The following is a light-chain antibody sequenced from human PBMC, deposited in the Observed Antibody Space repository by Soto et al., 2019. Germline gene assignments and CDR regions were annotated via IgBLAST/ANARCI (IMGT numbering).Light chain of an antibody. CDR1: PSVSSRY. Sequence: EIVLTQSPGTLSLSPGERAALSCRASPSVSSRYLAWYQQKPGQAPRRLIYGASSRATGIPDRFSGSGSGTDFTLTISRLEPEDFAVYYCQQFDTSLSVTFGGGTKVEIK. V-gene: IGKV3-20*01. CDR2: GAS. J-gene: IGKJ4*01. CDR3: QQFDTSLSVT.